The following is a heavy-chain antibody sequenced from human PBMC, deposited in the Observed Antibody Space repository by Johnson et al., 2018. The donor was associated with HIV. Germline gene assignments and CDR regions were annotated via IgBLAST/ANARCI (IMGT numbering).Heavy chain of an antibody. V-gene: IGHV3-30*04. CDR1: GFTFSSYP. CDR3: ERLPSGYSRDAFDI. Sequence: QVQLVESGGGVVQPGKSLRLSCAASGFTFSSYPMHWVRQAPGKGLEWVAVISYDGRSKFYADSAKGRFTISRDNSKNTLYLQMNSLRAEDTALYYCERLPSGYSRDAFDIWGQGTMVTVSS. J-gene: IGHJ3*02. D-gene: IGHD5-18*01. CDR2: ISYDGRSK.